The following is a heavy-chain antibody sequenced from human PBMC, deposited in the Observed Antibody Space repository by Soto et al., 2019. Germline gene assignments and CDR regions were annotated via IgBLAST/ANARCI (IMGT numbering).Heavy chain of an antibody. CDR2: INPSGGST. CDR1: GYTFTSYY. Sequence: ASVKVSCKASGYTFTSYYMHWVRQAPGQGLEWMGIINPSGGSTSYAQKFQGRVTMTRDTSTSTVYMELSSLRSEDTAAYYCARDRSMVTYYYYGMDVWGQGTTVTVSS. CDR3: ARDRSMVTYYYYGMDV. J-gene: IGHJ6*02. V-gene: IGHV1-46*03. D-gene: IGHD1-26*01.